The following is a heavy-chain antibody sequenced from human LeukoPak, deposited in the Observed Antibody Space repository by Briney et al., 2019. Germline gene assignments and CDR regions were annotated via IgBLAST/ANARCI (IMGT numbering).Heavy chain of an antibody. CDR2: IYYSGST. D-gene: IGHD3-10*01. Sequence: SETLSLTCTVSGGSISSGGYYWSWIRQHPGKGLEWIGYIYYSGSTYYNPSLKSRVTISVDTSKNQFSLRLSSVTAADTAVYYCARAGSGYSFDYWGQGTLVTVSS. J-gene: IGHJ4*02. CDR3: ARAGSGYSFDY. V-gene: IGHV4-31*03. CDR1: GGSISSGGYY.